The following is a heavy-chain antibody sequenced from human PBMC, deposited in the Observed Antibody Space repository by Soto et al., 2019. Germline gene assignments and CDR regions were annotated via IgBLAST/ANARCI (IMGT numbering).Heavy chain of an antibody. J-gene: IGHJ6*03. CDR2: ISSSSSYI. CDR3: ARDPSNSSGWSRHYYYYYYMDV. V-gene: IGHV3-21*01. D-gene: IGHD6-19*01. Sequence: GGSLRLSCAASGFTFSSYSMNWVRQAPGKGLEWVSSISSSSSYIYYTDSVKGRFTISRDNAKNSLYLQMNSLRAEDTAVYYCARDPSNSSGWSRHYYYYYYMDVWGKGTTVTVSS. CDR1: GFTFSSYS.